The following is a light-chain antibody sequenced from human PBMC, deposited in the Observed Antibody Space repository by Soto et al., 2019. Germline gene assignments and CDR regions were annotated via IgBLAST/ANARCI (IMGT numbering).Light chain of an antibody. J-gene: IGKJ4*01. CDR1: QSVLFNSKNKNY. CDR3: QQYYNTPLT. CDR2: WAS. Sequence: IVMTQSPDSLAVSLGERATINCKSSQSVLFNSKNKNYLAWYQQKPGQPPKLLIYWASTRESGVPDRFSGSGSGADFTLTISRLQAEDVAVYYCQQYYNTPLTFGGGTKV. V-gene: IGKV4-1*01.